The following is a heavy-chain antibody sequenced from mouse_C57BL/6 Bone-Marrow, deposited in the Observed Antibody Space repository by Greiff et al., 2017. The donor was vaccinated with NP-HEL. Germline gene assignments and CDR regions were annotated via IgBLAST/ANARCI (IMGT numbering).Heavy chain of an antibody. D-gene: IGHD2-2*01. V-gene: IGHV5-9-1*02. Sequence: EVKLVESGEGLVKPGGSLKLSCAASGFTFSSYAMSWVRQTPEKRLEWVAYISSGGDYIYYADTVKGRFTISRDNARNTLYLQMSSLKSEDTAMYYCTIWLINYYAMDYWGQGTSVTVSS. CDR3: TIWLINYYAMDY. CDR1: GFTFSSYA. CDR2: ISSGGDYI. J-gene: IGHJ4*01.